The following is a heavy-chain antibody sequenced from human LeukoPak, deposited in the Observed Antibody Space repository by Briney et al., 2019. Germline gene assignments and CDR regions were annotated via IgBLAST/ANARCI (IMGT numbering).Heavy chain of an antibody. J-gene: IGHJ4*02. CDR3: TSSTVTTKDFDY. Sequence: PVGSLRLSCAASGFTFSGSAMHWVRQASGKGLEWVGRIRSKANSYATAYAASVKGRFTISRDDSKNTAYLQMNSLKTEDTAVYYCTSSTVTTKDFDYWGQGTLVTVSS. CDR2: IRSKANSYAT. V-gene: IGHV3-73*01. CDR1: GFTFSGSA. D-gene: IGHD4-17*01.